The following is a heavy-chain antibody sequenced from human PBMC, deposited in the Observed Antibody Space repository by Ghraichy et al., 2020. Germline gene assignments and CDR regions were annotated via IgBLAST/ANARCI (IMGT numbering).Heavy chain of an antibody. CDR2: IIPIFGTA. V-gene: IGHV1-69*13. CDR1: GGTFSSYA. Sequence: SVKVSCKASGGTFSSYAISWVRQAPGQGLEWMGGIIPIFGTANYAQKFQGRVTITADESTSTAYMELSSLRSEDTAVYYCARLPGIAATEGAFDIWGQGTMVTVSS. J-gene: IGHJ3*02. CDR3: ARLPGIAATEGAFDI. D-gene: IGHD6-25*01.